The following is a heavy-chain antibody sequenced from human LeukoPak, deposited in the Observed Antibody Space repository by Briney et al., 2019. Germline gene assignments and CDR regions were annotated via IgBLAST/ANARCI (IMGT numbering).Heavy chain of an antibody. V-gene: IGHV1-69*13. CDR3: ARDRVVGLGIDNAFDI. CDR2: IIPVFGTA. D-gene: IGHD2-15*01. CDR1: GYTFTDYY. Sequence: ASVKVSCKASGYTFTDYYIHWVRQAPGQGLEWMGGIIPVFGTANYAQKFQGRVTITADESTSTAYMELSSLRSEDTAVYYCARDRVVGLGIDNAFDIWGHGTMVTVSS. J-gene: IGHJ3*02.